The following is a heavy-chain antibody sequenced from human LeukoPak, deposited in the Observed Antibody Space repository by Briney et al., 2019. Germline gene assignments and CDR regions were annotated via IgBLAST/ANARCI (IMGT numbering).Heavy chain of an antibody. CDR2: INAGNGNT. D-gene: IGHD3-22*01. CDR3: ARAITYYYDSSGYYYFDY. Sequence: ASVKVSCKASGYTFTSYAMHWVRQAPGQRLEWMGWINAGNGNTKYSQKFQGRVTITRDTSASTAYMELGSLRSEDTAMYYCARAITYYYDSSGYYYFDYWGQGTLVTVSS. CDR1: GYTFTSYA. J-gene: IGHJ4*02. V-gene: IGHV1-3*01.